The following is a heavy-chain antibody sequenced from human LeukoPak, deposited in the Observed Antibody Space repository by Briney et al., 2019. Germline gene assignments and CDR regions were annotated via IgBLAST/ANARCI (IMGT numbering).Heavy chain of an antibody. V-gene: IGHV3-7*01. CDR1: GFTFNRDW. CDR3: ATKEPSTSGWSY. D-gene: IGHD6-19*01. J-gene: IGHJ4*02. Sequence: QSGGSLRLSCAASGFTFNRDWTAWVRQAPGKGLEWVANIKEDGSEKNYVDSVKGRFTISRDNAVNSVYLQMNDLRAEDTGVYYCATKEPSTSGWSYWGQGTPVTVSS. CDR2: IKEDGSEK.